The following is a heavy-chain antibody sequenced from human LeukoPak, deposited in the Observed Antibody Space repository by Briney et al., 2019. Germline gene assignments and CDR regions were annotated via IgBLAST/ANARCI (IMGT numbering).Heavy chain of an antibody. D-gene: IGHD3-22*01. V-gene: IGHV4-39*01. CDR3: ARPNSDRSGYYGMDV. J-gene: IGHJ6*02. Sequence: SETLSLTCTVSGGSISSSSYYWGWIRQPPGKGLEWIGSIYYSGSTYYNPSLKSRVTISVGTSKNQFSLKLSSVTAADTAVYYCARPNSDRSGYYGMDVWGQGTTVTVSS. CDR1: GGSISSSSYY. CDR2: IYYSGST.